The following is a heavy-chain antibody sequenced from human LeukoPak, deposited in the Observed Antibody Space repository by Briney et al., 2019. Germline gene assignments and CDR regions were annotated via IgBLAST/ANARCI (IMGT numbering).Heavy chain of an antibody. D-gene: IGHD4-17*01. V-gene: IGHV4-34*01. CDR2: INHSGST. Sequence: PSETLSLTCTVYGGSFSGYYWSWTRQPPGKGLEWIGEINHSGSTNYNPSLKSRVTISVDTSKNQFSLKLSSVTAADTAVYYCARGLRGSYYYYGMDVWGQGTTVTVSS. CDR3: ARGLRGSYYYYGMDV. CDR1: GGSFSGYY. J-gene: IGHJ6*02.